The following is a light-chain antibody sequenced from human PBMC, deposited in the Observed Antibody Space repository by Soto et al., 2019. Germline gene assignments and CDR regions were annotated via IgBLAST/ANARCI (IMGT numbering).Light chain of an antibody. V-gene: IGLV2-14*01. CDR1: SNDVGGYNY. Sequence: AVLTQPASVSGSPGPSITISCTGSSNDVGGYNYVSWYQKHPGQAPKLIIYEVRDRPSGVSPRCSGSKSGSTASLTTSGPQGEDEADYYRTSYNFTATYAFGSG. J-gene: IGLJ6*01. CDR3: TSYNFTATYA. CDR2: EVR.